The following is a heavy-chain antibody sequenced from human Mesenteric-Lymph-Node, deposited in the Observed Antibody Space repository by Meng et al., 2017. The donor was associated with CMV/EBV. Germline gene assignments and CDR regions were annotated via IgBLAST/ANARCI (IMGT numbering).Heavy chain of an antibody. V-gene: IGHV5-51*01. CDR3: ARHPQYSTSSSRFDP. CDR1: GYSFTNYW. D-gene: IGHD6-6*01. Sequence: GGSLRLSCKGSGYSFTNYWIGWVRQMPGKGLEWMGIIYPGDSDTRYSPSFQGQVTISADKSINTAYLQWSSLKASDTAMYYCARHPQYSTSSSRFDPWGQGTLVTVSS. CDR2: IYPGDSDT. J-gene: IGHJ5*02.